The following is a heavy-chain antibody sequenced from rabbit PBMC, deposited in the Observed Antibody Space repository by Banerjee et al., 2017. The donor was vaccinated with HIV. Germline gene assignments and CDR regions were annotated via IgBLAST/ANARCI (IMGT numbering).Heavy chain of an antibody. CDR2: IYTGSSGCT. J-gene: IGHJ3*01. Sequence: QEQLVESGGGLVQPEGSLTLTCTASGFTISNGYDMCWVRQAPGKGLEWIACIYTGSSGCTYCASWPKGRSTISKTSVTPVILKMTTPAAAASSCSCCGRSVTSWDLSLWGQGTLVTVS. V-gene: IGHV1S45*01. D-gene: IGHD4-2*01. CDR3: GRSVTSWDLSL. CDR1: GFTISNGYD.